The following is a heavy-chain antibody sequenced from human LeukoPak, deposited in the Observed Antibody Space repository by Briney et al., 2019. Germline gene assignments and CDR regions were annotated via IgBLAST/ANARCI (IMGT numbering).Heavy chain of an antibody. CDR2: IYPGDSDT. CDR3: ASNYDSSGYYYFDY. CDR1: GYSFTSYW. D-gene: IGHD3-22*01. Sequence: GESLKISCKGSGYSFTSYWIGWVRQMPGKGLEWMGIIYPGDSDTRYSPSLQGQVTISADKSISTAYLQSSSLKASDTAMYYCASNYDSSGYYYFDYWGQGTLVTVSS. V-gene: IGHV5-51*01. J-gene: IGHJ4*02.